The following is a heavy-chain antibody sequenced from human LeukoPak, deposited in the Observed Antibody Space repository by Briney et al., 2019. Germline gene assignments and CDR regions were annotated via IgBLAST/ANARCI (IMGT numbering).Heavy chain of an antibody. CDR3: XXXXGHTDYYYYGMDV. D-gene: IGHD2-2*02. J-gene: IGHJ6*02. CDR2: IYHSGST. Sequence: SETLSLTCAVSGGSISSGGYSWSWIRQPPGKGLEWIGYIYHSGSTYYNPSLKSRVTISVDRAKNQFSLKLSSVTAADTAGNXXXXXXGHTDYYYYGMDVWGQGTTVTVSS. V-gene: IGHV4-30-2*01. CDR1: GGSISSGGYS.